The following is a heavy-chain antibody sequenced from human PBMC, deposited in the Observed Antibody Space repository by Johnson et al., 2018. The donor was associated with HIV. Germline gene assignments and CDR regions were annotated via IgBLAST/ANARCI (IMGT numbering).Heavy chain of an antibody. J-gene: IGHJ3*02. CDR1: GFTVSNNY. Sequence: VQLVESGGGLVQPGESLRLSCAASGFTVSNNYMHWVRQAPGKGLEWVSVIYSGGGTYYADSVKGRFTISRDNSKNSLYLQMSSLRTEDTALYYCARARAGDAFDIWGQGTMVTVSS. D-gene: IGHD6-13*01. CDR3: ARARAGDAFDI. V-gene: IGHV3-66*02. CDR2: IYSGGGT.